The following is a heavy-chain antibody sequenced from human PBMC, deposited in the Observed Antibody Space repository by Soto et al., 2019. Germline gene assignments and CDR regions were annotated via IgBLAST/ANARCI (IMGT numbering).Heavy chain of an antibody. V-gene: IGHV3-53*04. Sequence: GGSLRLSCAASGFTVSSNYMSWVRQAPGKGLEWVSIIYSGDSTYYAGSVKGRFTISRHNSKNTLYLQMNSLRAEDTAVYYCARVSGSYFSVWGQGTLVTVSS. D-gene: IGHD3-10*01. CDR1: GFTVSSNY. CDR2: IYSGDST. CDR3: ARVSGSYFSV. J-gene: IGHJ4*02.